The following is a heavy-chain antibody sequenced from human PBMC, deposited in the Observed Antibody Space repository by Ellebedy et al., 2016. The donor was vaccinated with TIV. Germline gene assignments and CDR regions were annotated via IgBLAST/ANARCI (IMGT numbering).Heavy chain of an antibody. J-gene: IGHJ5*02. V-gene: IGHV4-61*08. D-gene: IGHD2-15*01. CDR2: IYYSGTT. CDR1: GGSISSSGYY. CDR3: ARDTSGGYNWFDP. Sequence: MPSETLSLTCTVSGGSISSSGYYWIWIRQPPGKGLEWIGYIYYSGTTNYNPSLKSRVTMSVDTSKNQFSLNLASVTAADTAVYYCARDTSGGYNWFDPWGQGILVTVSS.